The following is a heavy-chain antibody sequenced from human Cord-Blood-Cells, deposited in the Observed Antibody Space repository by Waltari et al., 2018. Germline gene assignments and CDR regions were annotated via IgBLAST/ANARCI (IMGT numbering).Heavy chain of an antibody. CDR3: ARQLRTGSNPGPEYYFDY. D-gene: IGHD1-1*01. Sequence: EVQLVQSGAEVKKPGESRKISCKGSGYSFTSYWIGWVRQMPGKGLEWMGIIYPGDSDTRSSPSFQGQVTISADKSISTAYLQWSSLKASDTAMYYCARQLRTGSNPGPEYYFDYWGQGTLVTVSS. CDR2: IYPGDSDT. CDR1: GYSFTSYW. V-gene: IGHV5-51*01. J-gene: IGHJ4*02.